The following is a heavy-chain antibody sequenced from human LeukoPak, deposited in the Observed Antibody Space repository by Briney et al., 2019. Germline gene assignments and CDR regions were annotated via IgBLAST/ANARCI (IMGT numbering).Heavy chain of an antibody. D-gene: IGHD5-24*01. CDR1: GFTFSSYW. Sequence: GGSLRLSCAASGFTFSSYWMSWVRQAPGKGLEWVANIKQDGSEKYYVDSVKGRFTISRDNAKNSLYLQMNSLRAEDTAVYYCARGPKMSRYYYYGMDVWGQGTTVTVSS. J-gene: IGHJ6*02. V-gene: IGHV3-7*01. CDR3: ARGPKMSRYYYYGMDV. CDR2: IKQDGSEK.